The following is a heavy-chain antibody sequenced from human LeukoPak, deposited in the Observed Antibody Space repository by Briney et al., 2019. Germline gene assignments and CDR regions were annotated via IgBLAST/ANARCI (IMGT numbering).Heavy chain of an antibody. CDR1: GGSSSSSSYY. CDR3: ARQRADYFYHYLDV. CDR2: VYYGGNT. J-gene: IGHJ6*03. Sequence: PSETLSLXCTVSGGSSSSSSYYWDWGRQPPGKGPEWIGNVYYGGNTFYNSSLESRVTISVDMSKNQFSLKLSSLTAADTAVYHCARQRADYFYHYLDVWGKGTSVTVSS. V-gene: IGHV4-39*01.